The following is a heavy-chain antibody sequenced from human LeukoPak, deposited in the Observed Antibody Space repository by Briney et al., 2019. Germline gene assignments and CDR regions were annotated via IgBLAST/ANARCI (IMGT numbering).Heavy chain of an antibody. J-gene: IGHJ6*02. CDR2: IIPILGIA. D-gene: IGHD3-3*01. V-gene: IGHV1-69*04. CDR3: ATLKAHYDFWSGYDYYGMDV. CDR1: GGTFSSYA. Sequence: SVKVSCKASGGTFSSYAISWLRQAPGQGLEWMGRIIPILGIANYAQKFQGRVTITADKSTSTAYMELSSLRSEDTAVYYCATLKAHYDFWSGYDYYGMDVWGQGTTVTVSS.